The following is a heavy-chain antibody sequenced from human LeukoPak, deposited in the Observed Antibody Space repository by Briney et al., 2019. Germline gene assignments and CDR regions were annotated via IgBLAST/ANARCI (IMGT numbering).Heavy chain of an antibody. CDR2: INGDGSST. CDR1: GFTFSNFW. CDR3: AKERFIFVVARTDY. J-gene: IGHJ4*02. V-gene: IGHV3-74*01. D-gene: IGHD2-15*01. Sequence: PGGSLRLSCEASGFTFSNFWMHWVRQVPGKGLLWVSRINGDGSSTSYADPVKGRFTISRDNAKNTLYLQMNSLRAEDTAVYYCAKERFIFVVARTDYWGQGTLVTVSS.